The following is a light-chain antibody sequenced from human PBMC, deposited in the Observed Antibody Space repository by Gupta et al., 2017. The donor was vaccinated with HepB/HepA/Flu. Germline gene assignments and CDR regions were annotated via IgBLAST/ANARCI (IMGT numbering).Light chain of an antibody. CDR2: GAS. CDR3: QQYDPSPYT. CDR1: QRVGNNY. Sequence: LGLTESPGTLSLSPGERATLSCRASQRVGNNYLAWYQQKPGQAPRLLIYGASSRATGIPDRFSGSGSGTDFTLTISRLEPEDFAVYYCQQYDPSPYTFGQGTKLEIK. V-gene: IGKV3-20*01. J-gene: IGKJ2*01.